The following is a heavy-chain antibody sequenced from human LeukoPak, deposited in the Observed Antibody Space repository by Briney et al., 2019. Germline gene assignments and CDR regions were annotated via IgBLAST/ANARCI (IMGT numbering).Heavy chain of an antibody. CDR1: GXTFSSYS. CDR2: ISSSSSYI. V-gene: IGHV3-21*01. D-gene: IGHD2-21*02. J-gene: IGHJ4*02. CDR3: ARSAYCGGDCPSDY. Sequence: PGGSLRLSCAASGXTFSSYSMNWVRQAPGKGLEWVSSISSSSSYIYYADSVKGRFTISRDNAKNSLYLQMNSLRAEDTAVYYCARSAYCGGDCPSDYWGQGTLVTVSS.